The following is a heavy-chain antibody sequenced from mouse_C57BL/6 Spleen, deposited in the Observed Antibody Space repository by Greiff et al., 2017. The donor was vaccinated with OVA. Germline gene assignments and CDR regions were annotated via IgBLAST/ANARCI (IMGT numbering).Heavy chain of an antibody. CDR1: GYTFTSYS. Sequence: QVQLQQPGAELARPGASVKMSCKASGYTFTSYSMHWVKQRPGQGLEWIGYINPSSGYTKYNQKFKDKATLTADKSSSTAYMQLSSLTSEDSAVYYCARGGKDYAMDYWGQGTSVTVSS. CDR2: INPSSGYT. J-gene: IGHJ4*01. V-gene: IGHV1-4*01. D-gene: IGHD1-3*01. CDR3: ARGGKDYAMDY.